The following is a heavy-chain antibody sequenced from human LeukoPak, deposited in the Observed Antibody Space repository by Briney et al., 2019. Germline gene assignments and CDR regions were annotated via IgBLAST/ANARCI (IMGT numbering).Heavy chain of an antibody. Sequence: ASVKVSCKASGYTFTGYYMHWVRQAPGQGLEWMGWINPNSGGTNYAQKFQGRVTMTRDTSISTAYMELSRPRSDDTAVYYCARPSSGDTYYYDSLDAFDIWGQGTMVTVSS. CDR2: INPNSGGT. V-gene: IGHV1-2*02. J-gene: IGHJ3*02. CDR1: GYTFTGYY. CDR3: ARPSSGDTYYYDSLDAFDI. D-gene: IGHD3-10*01.